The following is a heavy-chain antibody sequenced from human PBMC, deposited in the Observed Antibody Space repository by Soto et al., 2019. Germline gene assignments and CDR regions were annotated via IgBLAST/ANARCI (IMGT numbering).Heavy chain of an antibody. Sequence: QVQLVQSGAEVKKPGASVKVSWKASGYTFTSYEINWVRQATGEGLEWMGWMNPNSGNTGYAQKFQGRVTMTRNTSISTAYMELSSLRSEDTAVYYCARRGPAYYDILEAWGMDVWGQGTTVTVSS. CDR2: MNPNSGNT. CDR1: GYTFTSYE. D-gene: IGHD3-9*01. J-gene: IGHJ6*02. V-gene: IGHV1-8*01. CDR3: ARRGPAYYDILEAWGMDV.